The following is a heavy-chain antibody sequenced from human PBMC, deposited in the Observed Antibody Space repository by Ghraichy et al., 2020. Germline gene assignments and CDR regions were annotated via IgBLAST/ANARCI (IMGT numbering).Heavy chain of an antibody. CDR2: INQDGREK. D-gene: IGHD3-10*01. CDR3: SSGDTFDI. V-gene: IGHV3-7*03. Sequence: GQKWVANINQDGREKYYVASVKGRYTISRDNAKNSLYLQMNGLRAEDTAVYYCSSGDTFDIWGQGSMVAVS. J-gene: IGHJ3*02.